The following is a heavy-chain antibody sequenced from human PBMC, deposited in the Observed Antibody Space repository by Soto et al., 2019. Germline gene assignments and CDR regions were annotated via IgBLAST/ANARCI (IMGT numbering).Heavy chain of an antibody. CDR2: IYYSGST. D-gene: IGHD3-22*01. J-gene: IGHJ2*01. V-gene: IGHV4-59*01. CDR3: ASGMGYHSSGYFPPWYFDL. CDR1: GGSISSYY. Sequence: QVQLQESGPGLVKPSETLSLTCTVSGGSISSYYWSWIRQPPGKGLEWIGYIYYSGSTNYNPSLTRRASLSVDTSNNQFSLNLRSVTAADTAVYYCASGMGYHSSGYFPPWYFDLWGRGTLVTVSS.